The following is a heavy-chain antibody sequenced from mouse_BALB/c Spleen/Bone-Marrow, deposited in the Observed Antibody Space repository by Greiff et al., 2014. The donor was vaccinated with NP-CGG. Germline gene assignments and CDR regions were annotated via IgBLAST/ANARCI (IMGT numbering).Heavy chain of an antibody. V-gene: IGHV5-6-5*01. Sequence: EVMLVESGGGLVKPGGSLKLSCEASGITVSSYAMSWVRQTPEKRLEWVASIGSGGRKHYPDSVEGRLTISRDNARNILYLQVSRLRSEDTAMYYCAREGMTPFDFWGQGITLTVSS. CDR1: GITVSSYA. J-gene: IGHJ2*01. CDR3: AREGMTPFDF. CDR2: IGSGGRK. D-gene: IGHD2-13*01.